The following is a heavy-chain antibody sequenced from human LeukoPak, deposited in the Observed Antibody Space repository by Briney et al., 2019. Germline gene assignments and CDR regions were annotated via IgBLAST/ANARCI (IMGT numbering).Heavy chain of an antibody. Sequence: GGSLRLSCAASGFTFSSYSMNWVRQAPGKGLEWVSSISSSSSYIYYADSVKGRFTISRDNAKNSLYLQMNSLRAEDTALYYCAKGRGYSQGYFDYWGQGTLVTVSS. CDR2: ISSSSSYI. V-gene: IGHV3-21*04. CDR3: AKGRGYSQGYFDY. D-gene: IGHD3-22*01. CDR1: GFTFSSYS. J-gene: IGHJ4*02.